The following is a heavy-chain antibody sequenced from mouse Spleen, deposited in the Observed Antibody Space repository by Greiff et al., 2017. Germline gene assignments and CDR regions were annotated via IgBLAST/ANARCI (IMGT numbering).Heavy chain of an antibody. D-gene: IGHD1-1*01. CDR3: ARHEEDYYGSSSYYFDY. CDR2: FYPGSGSI. V-gene: IGHV1-62-2*01. J-gene: IGHJ2*01. CDR1: GYTFTEYT. Sequence: QVQLQQSGAELVKPGASVKLSCKASGYTFTEYTIHWVKQRSGQGLEWIGWFYPGSGSIKYNEKFKDKATLTADKSSSTVYMELSRLTSEDSAVYLCARHEEDYYGSSSYYFDYWGQGTTLTVSS.